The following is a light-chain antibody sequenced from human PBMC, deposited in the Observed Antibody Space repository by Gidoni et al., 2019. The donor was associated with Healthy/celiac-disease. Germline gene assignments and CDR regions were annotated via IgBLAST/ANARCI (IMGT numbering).Light chain of an antibody. CDR2: SNN. CDR3: AAWDDSLNAFYV. Sequence: QSVLTQPPSASGTPGQRVTISCSGSSSNIGRNTVNCYQQLPGTAPKLLIYSNNQRPSGVPDRFSGSKPGTSASLASGRLQSEDEADYYCAAWDDSLNAFYVFGTGTKVTVL. J-gene: IGLJ1*01. CDR1: SSNIGRNT. V-gene: IGLV1-44*01.